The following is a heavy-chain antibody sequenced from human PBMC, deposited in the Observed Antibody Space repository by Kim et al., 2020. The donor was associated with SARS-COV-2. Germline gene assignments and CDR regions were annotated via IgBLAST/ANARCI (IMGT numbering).Heavy chain of an antibody. CDR3: ARQDCRVHIVARHDWFDP. CDR1: GGSISSSSYY. J-gene: IGHJ5*02. CDR2: IYYSGST. V-gene: IGHV4-39*01. Sequence: SETLSLTCTVSGGSISSSSYYWGWIRQPPGKGLEWIGSIYYSGSTYYNPSLKSRVTISVDTSKNQFSLKLSSVTAADTAVYYCARQDCRVHIVARHDWFDPWGQGTLVTVSS. D-gene: IGHD2-15*01.